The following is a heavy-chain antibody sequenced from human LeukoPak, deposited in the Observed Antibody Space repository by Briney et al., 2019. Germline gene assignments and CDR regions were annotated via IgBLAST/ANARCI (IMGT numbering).Heavy chain of an antibody. V-gene: IGHV3-30*02. Sequence: GGSLRLSCAASGFTFSSYGMHWVRQAPGKGLEWVAFIRYDGSNKYHADSVKGRFTISRDNSKNTLYLQLNTLRAEDTAVYYCANGYYYNILTGYYKDRDTSFQYWGQGTLVTVSS. J-gene: IGHJ1*01. CDR2: IRYDGSNK. D-gene: IGHD3-9*01. CDR3: ANGYYYNILTGYYKDRDTSFQY. CDR1: GFTFSSYG.